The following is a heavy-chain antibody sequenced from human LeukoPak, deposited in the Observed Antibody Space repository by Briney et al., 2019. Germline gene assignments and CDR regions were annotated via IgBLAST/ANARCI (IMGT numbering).Heavy chain of an antibody. Sequence: SVKVSCKASGGTFSSYAISWVRQAPGQGLEWMGGIIPIFGTANYAQKFQGRVTITADKSTSTAYMELSSLRSEDTAVYYCARLSVVVAATQRNYYYYYYMDVWGKGTTVTVSS. CDR1: GGTFSSYA. V-gene: IGHV1-69*06. J-gene: IGHJ6*03. CDR2: IIPIFGTA. D-gene: IGHD2-15*01. CDR3: ARLSVVVAATQRNYYYYYYMDV.